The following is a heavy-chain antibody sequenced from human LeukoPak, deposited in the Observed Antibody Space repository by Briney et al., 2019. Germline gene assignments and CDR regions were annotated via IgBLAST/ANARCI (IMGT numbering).Heavy chain of an antibody. Sequence: PSETLSLTCTVSGGSISSSSYYWGWIRQPPGKGLEWIGSIYYSGSTYDNPSLKSRVTISVDTSKNQFSLKLSSVTAADTAMYYCARVALRTMVRGVITHPFDYWGQGTLVTVSS. CDR3: ARVALRTMVRGVITHPFDY. V-gene: IGHV4-39*07. J-gene: IGHJ4*02. CDR1: GGSISSSSYY. D-gene: IGHD3-10*01. CDR2: IYYSGST.